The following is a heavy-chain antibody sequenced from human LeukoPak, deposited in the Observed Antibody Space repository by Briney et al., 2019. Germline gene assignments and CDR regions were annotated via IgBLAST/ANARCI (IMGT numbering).Heavy chain of an antibody. CDR3: ARDMPIVVVPAAMSGSRDYYYYYYMDV. CDR1: GFTFSSYS. D-gene: IGHD2-2*01. V-gene: IGHV3-21*01. CDR2: ISSSSSYI. J-gene: IGHJ6*03. Sequence: PGGSLRLSCAASGFTFSSYSMNWVRQAPGKGLEWVSSISSSSSYIYYADSAKGRFTISRDNAKNSLYLQMNSLRAEDTAVYYCARDMPIVVVPAAMSGSRDYYYYYYMDVWGKGTTVTVSS.